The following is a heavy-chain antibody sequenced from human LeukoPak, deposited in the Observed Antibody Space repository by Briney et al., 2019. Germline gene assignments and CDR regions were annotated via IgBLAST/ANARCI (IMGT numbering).Heavy chain of an antibody. J-gene: IGHJ5*02. V-gene: IGHV4-59*01. Sequence: PSETLSLTCTVSGDSISTYYWSWIRQPPGKGLEWIGYIYYRVTSDYNTSLKSRVTMPVAVSTRQTSLKCRLTSAADTAVYYCAKSAVGGTFSGPPDWFDPWGQGTLVSVS. CDR2: IYYRVTS. CDR1: GDSISTYY. D-gene: IGHD6-19*01. CDR3: AKSAVGGTFSGPPDWFDP.